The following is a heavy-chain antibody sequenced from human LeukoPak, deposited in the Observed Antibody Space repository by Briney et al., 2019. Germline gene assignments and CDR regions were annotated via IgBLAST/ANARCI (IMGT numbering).Heavy chain of an antibody. D-gene: IGHD3-3*01. CDR2: ISSSGSTI. J-gene: IGHJ4*02. CDR3: ARDLGQYYDFWSGYFDY. Sequence: GGSLRLSCAASGFTFSSYAMSWIRQAPGKGLEWVSYISSSGSTIYYADSVKGRFTISRDNAKNSLYLQMNSLRAEDTAVYYCARDLGQYYDFWSGYFDYWGQGTLVTVSS. CDR1: GFTFSSYA. V-gene: IGHV3-11*04.